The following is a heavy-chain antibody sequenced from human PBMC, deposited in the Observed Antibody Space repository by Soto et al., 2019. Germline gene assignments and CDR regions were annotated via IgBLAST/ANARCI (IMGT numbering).Heavy chain of an antibody. V-gene: IGHV5-51*01. CDR3: AKQSAGYHRMDV. CDR2: IYPGDSDT. Sequence: GESLKISCQASGYSFTSNWIGWVRQMPGKGLEWMGVIYPGDSDTRYSPSFQGQVTISADKSINTAYLQWSSLKASDTAIYYCAKQSAGYHRMDVWGQGTTVTVSS. J-gene: IGHJ6*02. CDR1: GYSFTSNW.